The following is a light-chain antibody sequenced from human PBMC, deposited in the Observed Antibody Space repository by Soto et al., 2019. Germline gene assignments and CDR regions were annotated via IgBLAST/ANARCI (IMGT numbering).Light chain of an antibody. V-gene: IGKV2-24*01. CDR1: QSLVHSDGNTY. Sequence: IVLTQTPLSSPVTLGQPASISCRSSQSLVHSDGNTYLNWLHQRPGQPPRLLIDTTSNRFSGVPDRFSGSGAWTDFTLKISRVEAEDVRVYYCMQANHCPQTFGQGTKVEI. J-gene: IGKJ1*01. CDR2: TTS. CDR3: MQANHCPQT.